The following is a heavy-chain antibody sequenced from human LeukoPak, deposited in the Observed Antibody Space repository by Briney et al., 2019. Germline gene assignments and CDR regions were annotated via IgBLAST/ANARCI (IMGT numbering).Heavy chain of an antibody. V-gene: IGHV1-58*01. CDR1: GFTFTSSA. CDR2: IVVGSGNT. J-gene: IGHJ5*02. D-gene: IGHD1-26*01. CDR3: ASSWELRNWFDP. Sequence: SVKVSCKASGFTFTSSAVQWVRQARGQRLEWIGWIVVGSGNTNYAQKFQERVIITRDMSTSTAYMELSSLRSEDTAVYYCASSWELRNWFDPWGQGTLVTVSS.